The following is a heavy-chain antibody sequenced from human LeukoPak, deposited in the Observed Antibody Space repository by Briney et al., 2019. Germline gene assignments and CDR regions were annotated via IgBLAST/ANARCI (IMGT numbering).Heavy chain of an antibody. CDR2: IYTSGST. CDR3: ARDRTPVYGMDV. J-gene: IGHJ6*02. CDR1: GGSISSYY. Sequence: SETLSLTCTVSGGSISSYYWSWIRQPAGKGLEWIGRIYTSGSTNYNPSLKSRIPMSLDTSKNQFSLKLSSVTAADTAVYYCARDRTPVYGMDVWGQGTTVTVSS. V-gene: IGHV4-4*07.